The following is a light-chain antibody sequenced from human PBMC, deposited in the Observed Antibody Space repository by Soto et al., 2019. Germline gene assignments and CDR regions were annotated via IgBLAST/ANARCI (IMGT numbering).Light chain of an antibody. CDR3: TSYTSGSTPYV. J-gene: IGLJ1*01. Sequence: QSVLPQPASVSGSPGQSITISCTGSSSDIGGYNYVSWYQQLPGKAPKLLIYQVNNRPSGVSDRFSGSKSGNTASLTIYGLQAEDEADYYWTSYTSGSTPYVFGGGTRSPS. CDR2: QVN. CDR1: SSDIGGYNY. V-gene: IGLV2-14*01.